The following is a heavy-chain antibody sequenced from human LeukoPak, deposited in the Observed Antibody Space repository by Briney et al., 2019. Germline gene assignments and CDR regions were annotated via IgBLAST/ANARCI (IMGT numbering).Heavy chain of an antibody. Sequence: ASVKVSCKASGGTFSSYAISWVRQAPGQGLEWMGGIIPIFGTANYAQKFQGRVTITADESTSTAYVELSSLRSEDTAVYYCARAGVGIAAVNFDYWGQGTLVTVSS. J-gene: IGHJ4*02. D-gene: IGHD6-13*01. CDR3: ARAGVGIAAVNFDY. CDR2: IIPIFGTA. V-gene: IGHV1-69*13. CDR1: GGTFSSYA.